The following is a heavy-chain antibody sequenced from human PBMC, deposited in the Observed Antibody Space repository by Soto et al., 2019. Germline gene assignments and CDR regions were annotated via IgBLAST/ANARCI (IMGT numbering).Heavy chain of an antibody. CDR1: GFTFRSFG. V-gene: IGHV3-30*18. CDR3: AKLLEDAPSDGMDV. Sequence: GGSLRLSCAASGFTFRSFGMHWVRQAPGKGLEWVALISYDGSDEYYADSVKGRFTVSRDNSKNTLYLQMNSLQVEDTAIYYYAKLLEDAPSDGMDVWGQGTTVTVSS. CDR2: ISYDGSDE. J-gene: IGHJ6*02. D-gene: IGHD2-2*01.